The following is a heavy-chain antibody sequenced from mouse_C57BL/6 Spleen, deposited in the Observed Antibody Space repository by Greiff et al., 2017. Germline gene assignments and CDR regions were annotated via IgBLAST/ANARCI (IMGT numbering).Heavy chain of an antibody. CDR2: IDPEDGET. CDR1: GFNIKDYY. J-gene: IGHJ1*03. CDR3: ARGYDYDWYFDV. Sequence: EVKVVESGAELVKPGASVKLSCTASGFNIKDYYMHWVKQRTEQGLEWIGRIDPEDGETKYAPQFQGKATITAETSSNTAYLQLSSLTSEDTAVYYCARGYDYDWYFDVWGTGTTVTVSS. D-gene: IGHD2-4*01. V-gene: IGHV14-2*01.